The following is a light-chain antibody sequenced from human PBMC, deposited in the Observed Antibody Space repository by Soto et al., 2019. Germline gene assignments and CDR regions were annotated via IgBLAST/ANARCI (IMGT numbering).Light chain of an antibody. V-gene: IGLV2-23*01. CDR3: CSYAGSSTWV. J-gene: IGLJ3*02. CDR1: SSDVGSYNL. Sequence: QSALTQPASVSGSPGQSITISCTGTSSDVGSYNLVSWYQQHPGKAPKLMIYEGSKRPSGVSNRFSGSKSGNTASLTISGXXXXXXXXXYCCSYAGSSTWVFGGGTKL. CDR2: EGS.